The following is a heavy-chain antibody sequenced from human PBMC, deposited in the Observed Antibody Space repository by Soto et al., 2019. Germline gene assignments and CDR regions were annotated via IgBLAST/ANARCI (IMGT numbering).Heavy chain of an antibody. CDR2: ISAYNGNT. D-gene: IGHD3-16*02. V-gene: IGHV1-18*03. CDR3: ASEITFGGVITPGAFDI. Sequence: ASVKVSCKASGYTFTSYGISWVRQAPGQGLEWMGWISAYNGNTNYAQKLQGRVTMTTDTSTSTAYMELRSLRSDDMAVYYCASEITFGGVITPGAFDIWGQGTMVTVSS. CDR1: GYTFTSYG. J-gene: IGHJ3*02.